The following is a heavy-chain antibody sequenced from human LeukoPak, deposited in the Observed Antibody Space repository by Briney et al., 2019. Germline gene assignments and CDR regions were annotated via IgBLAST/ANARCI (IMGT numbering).Heavy chain of an antibody. CDR1: GFTFSSYG. V-gene: IGHV3-23*01. J-gene: IGHJ4*02. D-gene: IGHD5-24*01. CDR2: ISATGGTT. Sequence: GGSLRLSCAASGFTFSSYGMSWVRQAPGKGLEWVSAISATGGTTYYADSVKGRFTISRDNSKNTLFLQMNSLRADDTAVYYCARSGYNRFDYWGQGTLVTVSS. CDR3: ARSGYNRFDY.